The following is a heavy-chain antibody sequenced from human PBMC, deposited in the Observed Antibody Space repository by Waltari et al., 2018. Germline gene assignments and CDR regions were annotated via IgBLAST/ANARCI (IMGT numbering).Heavy chain of an antibody. CDR2: ISWNSGSI. V-gene: IGHV3-9*01. Sequence: EVQLVESGGGLVQPGRSLRLSCAASGFTFDAYALPWVRQAPGKGLEWVSGISWNSGSIGYADSVKGRFTISRDNAKNSLYLQMNSLRAEDTALYYCAKDSPNAFDIWGQGTMVTVSS. CDR1: GFTFDAYA. CDR3: AKDSPNAFDI. J-gene: IGHJ3*02.